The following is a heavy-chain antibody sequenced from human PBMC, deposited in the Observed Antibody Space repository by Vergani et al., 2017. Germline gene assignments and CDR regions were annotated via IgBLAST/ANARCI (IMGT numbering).Heavy chain of an antibody. Sequence: QVQLQESCPGLLKPSQTLSLTCTVSGGPISSYYWSWIRQAPGKGLEWIGYIYYSGSTNYNPSLKSRVTISVDTSKNQFSLKLSSVTAADTAVYYCASLLYSSSWYGYYYLDVWGKGTTVTVSS. CDR3: ASLLYSSSWYGYYYLDV. J-gene: IGHJ6*03. CDR1: GGPISSYY. D-gene: IGHD6-13*01. V-gene: IGHV4-59*01. CDR2: IYYSGST.